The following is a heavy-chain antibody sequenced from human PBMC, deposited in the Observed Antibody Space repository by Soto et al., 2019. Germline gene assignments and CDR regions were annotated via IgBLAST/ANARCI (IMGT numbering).Heavy chain of an antibody. CDR1: GFNFRSYA. V-gene: IGHV3-23*01. CDR2: ISGSGGRT. J-gene: IGHJ4*02. Sequence: VRSLRVSCAAAGFNFRSYAMRWVRHAPGKGLEWVSAISGSGGRTYYADSVKGRFTISRDNSKNTLYLQMNSLRAEDTAVYYCASLYSGSYYYFDYWRQRTLVTVSS. D-gene: IGHD1-26*01. CDR3: ASLYSGSYYYFDY.